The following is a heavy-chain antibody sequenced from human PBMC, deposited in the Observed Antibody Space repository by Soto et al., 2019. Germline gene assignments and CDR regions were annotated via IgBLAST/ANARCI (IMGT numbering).Heavy chain of an antibody. J-gene: IGHJ6*02. CDR1: GASISSYNY. Sequence: SETLSLTCNVSGASISSYNYWGWFRQPPGKGLEWIGSIIYSGDIMYNPSLQSRLTLFVDTSKNQFSLKLSSVTAADTAVYYCARGRVTYGSGSYYSSYYYYYYGMDVWGQGTTVTVSS. CDR3: ARGRVTYGSGSYYSSYYYYYYGMDV. D-gene: IGHD3-10*01. CDR2: IIYSGDI. V-gene: IGHV4-39*01.